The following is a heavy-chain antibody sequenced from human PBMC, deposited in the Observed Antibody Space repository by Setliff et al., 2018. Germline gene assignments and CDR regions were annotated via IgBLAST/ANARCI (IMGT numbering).Heavy chain of an antibody. Sequence: ASVKVSCKPSGYTFTSYGISWVRQAPGQRLEWMGWINAGNGNTKYSQKFQGRVTITRDTSASTAYMELSSLRSEDTAVYYCASFGVGLAFDIWDQGTMVTVSS. CDR3: ASFGVGLAFDI. CDR1: GYTFTSYG. V-gene: IGHV1-3*01. D-gene: IGHD3-3*01. J-gene: IGHJ3*02. CDR2: INAGNGNT.